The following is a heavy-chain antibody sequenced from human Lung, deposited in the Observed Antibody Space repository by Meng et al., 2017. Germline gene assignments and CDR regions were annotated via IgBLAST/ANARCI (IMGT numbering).Heavy chain of an antibody. D-gene: IGHD3-9*01. CDR3: TWDDKAVSDY. V-gene: IGHV3-15*01. J-gene: IGHJ4*02. CDR2: IKSNTDGGTT. CDR1: GFYFSKDW. Sequence: GAGGDLLKPGGSLSLSGEASGFYFSKDWMSWVRQATGKGLEWVGRIKSNTDGGTTEYAEPVTGRFTISRDDSKSTLNLHLSGLRTDDTGVYYCTWDDKAVSDYWGQGTLVIVSS.